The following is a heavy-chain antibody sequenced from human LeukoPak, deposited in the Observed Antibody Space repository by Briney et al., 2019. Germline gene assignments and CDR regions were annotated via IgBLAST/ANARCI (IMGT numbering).Heavy chain of an antibody. Sequence: GGSLRLSCAASGFTFSSYWMSWVRQAPGKGLEWVANIKQDGSEKYYADSVKGRFTISRDNSKNTLYLQMNSLRAEDTAVYYCAKNSRKYGDYGAYDYWGQGTLVTVSS. CDR3: AKNSRKYGDYGAYDY. CDR2: IKQDGSEK. D-gene: IGHD4-17*01. CDR1: GFTFSSYW. V-gene: IGHV3-7*01. J-gene: IGHJ4*02.